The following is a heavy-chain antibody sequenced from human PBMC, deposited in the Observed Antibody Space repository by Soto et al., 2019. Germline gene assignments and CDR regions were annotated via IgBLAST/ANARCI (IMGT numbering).Heavy chain of an antibody. CDR2: ISGSGFTI. Sequence: QVQLVESGGGLVKPGGSLRLSCAASGFTFSDHYMSWIRQAPGKGLAWVAYISGSGFTIYNADSVKGRFTISRDNAKNSLYLQMDSLRAEDTAVYYCARNTLSAAGSDNYGLEVWGRGTTVAVSS. CDR3: ARNTLSAAGSDNYGLEV. J-gene: IGHJ6*02. V-gene: IGHV3-11*01. CDR1: GFTFSDHY. D-gene: IGHD6-13*01.